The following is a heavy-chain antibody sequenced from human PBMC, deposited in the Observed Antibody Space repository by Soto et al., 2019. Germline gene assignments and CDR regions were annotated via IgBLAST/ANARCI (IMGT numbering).Heavy chain of an antibody. CDR1: GYTFTGKS. J-gene: IGHJ3*02. V-gene: IGHV1-2*02. D-gene: IGHD4-17*01. Sequence: GASVKVSSRAPGYTFTGKSMHWVRRALDQGLEWMGWIDPNRGGTNYAQKFQGGVTKTRDTSISTAYMELSRLRSDDTAVYYCARESRGDYGVKNDAFDIWGQGTMVTVSS. CDR2: IDPNRGGT. CDR3: ARESRGDYGVKNDAFDI.